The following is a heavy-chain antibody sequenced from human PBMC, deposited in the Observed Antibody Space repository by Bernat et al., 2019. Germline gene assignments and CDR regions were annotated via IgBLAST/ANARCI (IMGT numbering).Heavy chain of an antibody. CDR3: ANGVVATGGFDY. CDR1: GFTVSSNY. V-gene: IGHV3-30*18. J-gene: IGHJ4*02. D-gene: IGHD5-12*01. CDR2: ISYDGSNK. Sequence: VQLVESGGGLVQPGGSLRLSCAASGFTVSSNYMSWVRQAPGKGLEWVAVISYDGSNKYYADSVKGRFTISRDNSKNTLYLQMNSLRAEDTAVYYCANGVVATGGFDYWGQGTLVTVSS.